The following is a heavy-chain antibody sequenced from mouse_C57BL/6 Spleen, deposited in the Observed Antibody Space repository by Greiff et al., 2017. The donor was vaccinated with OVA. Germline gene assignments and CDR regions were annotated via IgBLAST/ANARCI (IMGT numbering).Heavy chain of an antibody. V-gene: IGHV5-16*01. Sequence: EVKLMESEGGLVQPGSSMKLSCTASGFTFSDYYMDWVRQVPEKGLEWVANINYDGSSTYYLDSLKSRFIISRDNAKNILYLQMSSLKSEDTATYYCAREGAYYSNLYAMDYWGQGTSVTVSS. CDR3: AREGAYYSNLYAMDY. CDR2: INYDGSST. J-gene: IGHJ4*01. CDR1: GFTFSDYY. D-gene: IGHD2-5*01.